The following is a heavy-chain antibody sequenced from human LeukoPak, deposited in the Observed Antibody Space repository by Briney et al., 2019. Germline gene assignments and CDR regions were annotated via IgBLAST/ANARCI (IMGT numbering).Heavy chain of an antibody. CDR3: AGGPGFLIDC. Sequence: PGGSLRLSCAASGFTFSNYNMNWVRQAPGKGLEWVSSISSGGSYIYYADSVKGRFAISRDNAKNLLYLQMNSLRVEDTAVYYCAGGPGFLIDCWGQGTLVTVSS. CDR2: ISSGGSYI. CDR1: GFTFSNYN. D-gene: IGHD3-3*01. J-gene: IGHJ4*02. V-gene: IGHV3-21*01.